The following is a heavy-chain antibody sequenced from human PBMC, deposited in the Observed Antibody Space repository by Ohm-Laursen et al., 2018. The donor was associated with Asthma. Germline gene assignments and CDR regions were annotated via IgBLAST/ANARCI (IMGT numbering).Heavy chain of an antibody. CDR2: ISSTGGSR. Sequence: SLRLSCSASGFTFSHYSMNWVRQAPGKGLEWVAYISSTGGSRHYTDSVKGRFTISRDQANNALYLQMENLRAEDTAVYYCAKGGSSSWYEMDVWGQGTTVTVSS. CDR3: AKGGSSSWYEMDV. V-gene: IGHV3-48*03. J-gene: IGHJ6*02. CDR1: GFTFSHYS. D-gene: IGHD6-13*01.